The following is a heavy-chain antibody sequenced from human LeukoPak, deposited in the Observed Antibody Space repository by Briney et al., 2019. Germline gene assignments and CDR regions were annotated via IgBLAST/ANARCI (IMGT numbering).Heavy chain of an antibody. CDR1: GFTFSSYA. Sequence: GGSLRLSCAASGFTFSSYAMSWVRQAPGRGLEWVSAISCRDGRTYYTDSVKGRFTISRDNSRDTLYLQMNSLRAEDTAVYYCSTSPSFGSSWYQFNYWGQGTLVTVSS. V-gene: IGHV3-23*01. CDR2: ISCRDGRT. CDR3: STSPSFGSSWYQFNY. J-gene: IGHJ4*02. D-gene: IGHD6-13*01.